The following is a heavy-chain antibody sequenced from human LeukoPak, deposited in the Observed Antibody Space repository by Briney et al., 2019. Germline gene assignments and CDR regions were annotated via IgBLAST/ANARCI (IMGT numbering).Heavy chain of an antibody. Sequence: QPGGSLRLSCAASGFTFSDYAMHWVRQAPGKGLEYVSAISGNGVTTYYANSVKGRFTISRDNSKNTLYLQMGSLRAEDMAVYYCARGYGGDVWGQGTAVTVSS. CDR3: ARGYGGDV. CDR1: GFTFSDYA. V-gene: IGHV3-64*01. J-gene: IGHJ6*02. CDR2: ISGNGVTT.